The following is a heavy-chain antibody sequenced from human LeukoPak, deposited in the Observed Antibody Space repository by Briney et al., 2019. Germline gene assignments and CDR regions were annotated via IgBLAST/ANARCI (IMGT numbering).Heavy chain of an antibody. CDR3: AKGIAVAFAYYFDY. D-gene: IGHD6-19*01. Sequence: PGGSLRLSCAASGFTFSNFGMHWVRQAPGKGLEWVAFIRYDGDNKHYADSVKGRFTISRDNSMDTLYLQMNSLRAEDTAMYYCAKGIAVAFAYYFDYWGQGTLVTASS. V-gene: IGHV3-30*02. J-gene: IGHJ4*02. CDR1: GFTFSNFG. CDR2: IRYDGDNK.